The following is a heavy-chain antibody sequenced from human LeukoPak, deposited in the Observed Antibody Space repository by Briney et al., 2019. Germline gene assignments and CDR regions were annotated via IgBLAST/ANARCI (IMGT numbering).Heavy chain of an antibody. CDR1: GDSMKDYY. Sequence: PSETLSLTCSVSGDSMKDYYWSWIRQPPGGGREWSDYINDNGHSSYSPALEGRVTLSVGPSKNHFSRWTLSAPAPGPAIYFCAREAADYVRGSFSDYWGQGILVTVSS. CDR3: AREAADYVRGSFSDY. V-gene: IGHV4-4*08. CDR2: INDNGHS. J-gene: IGHJ4*02. D-gene: IGHD3-16*01.